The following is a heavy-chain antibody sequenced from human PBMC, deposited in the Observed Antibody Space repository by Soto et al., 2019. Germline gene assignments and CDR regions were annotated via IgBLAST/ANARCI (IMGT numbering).Heavy chain of an antibody. V-gene: IGHV2-5*02. D-gene: IGHD3-10*01. CDR3: AHSRNLITEDAQVGDFDY. CDR2: IYWDDDE. J-gene: IGHJ4*02. Sequence: QINLKESGPTLVKPTQTLTLTCSFSGFSLTTAGVGVGWVRQSPGEALEWLALIYWDDDERYSPSLKPRLTIAKDPSKTQVVLKMTHMAPVDTATYYCAHSRNLITEDAQVGDFDYWGQGTLVTVSS. CDR1: GFSLTTAGVG.